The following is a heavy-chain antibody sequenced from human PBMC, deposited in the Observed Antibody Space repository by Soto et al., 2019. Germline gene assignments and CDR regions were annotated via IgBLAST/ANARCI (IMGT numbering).Heavy chain of an antibody. J-gene: IGHJ6*02. CDR3: ARAKLRLRSPGDV. D-gene: IGHD3-3*01. CDR1: GFTFSSYA. V-gene: IGHV3-30-3*01. Sequence: GGSLRLSCAASGFTFSSYAMHWVRQAPGKGLEWVAVISYDGSNKYYADSVKGRFTISRDNSKNTLYLQMNSLRAEDTAVYYCARAKLRLRSPGDVWGQGTTVTVSS. CDR2: ISYDGSNK.